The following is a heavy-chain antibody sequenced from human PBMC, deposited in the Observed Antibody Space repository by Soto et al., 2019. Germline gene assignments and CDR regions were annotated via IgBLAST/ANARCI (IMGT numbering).Heavy chain of an antibody. J-gene: IGHJ6*02. CDR2: ISWNSGSI. D-gene: IGHD5-12*01. CDR3: AKDKGRGYSGYDPPYYYYYGMDV. V-gene: IGHV3-9*01. Sequence: GGSLRLSCAASGFTFDDYAMHWVRQAPGKGLEWVSGISWNSGSIGYADSVKGRFTISRDNAKNSLYLQMNSLRAEDTALYYCAKDKGRGYSGYDPPYYYYYGMDVWGQGTTVTVSS. CDR1: GFTFDDYA.